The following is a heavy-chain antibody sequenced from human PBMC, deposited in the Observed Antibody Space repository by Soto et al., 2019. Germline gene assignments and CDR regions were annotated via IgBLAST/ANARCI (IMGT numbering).Heavy chain of an antibody. Sequence: EVQLLESGGGLVQPGGSLRLSCAASDFTLSSYGMTWVRQPPGKGLEWVSTIRGRGATTYYADSVKGRFTISRDDSKNMLYLQMNSLRVDDTAVYFCAKDVNYDVLAGYYYYWGQGTRVTVSS. J-gene: IGHJ4*02. CDR2: IRGRGATT. CDR1: DFTLSSYG. V-gene: IGHV3-23*01. CDR3: AKDVNYDVLAGYYYY. D-gene: IGHD3-9*01.